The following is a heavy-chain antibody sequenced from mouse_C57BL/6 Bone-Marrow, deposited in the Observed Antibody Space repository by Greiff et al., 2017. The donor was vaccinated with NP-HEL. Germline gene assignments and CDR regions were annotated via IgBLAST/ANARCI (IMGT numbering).Heavy chain of an antibody. J-gene: IGHJ2*01. CDR3: TTWDSSGYVGY. Sequence: VQLQQSGAELVRPGASVKLSCTASGFNIKDDYMHWVKQRPEQGLEWIGWIDPENGDTEYASKFQGKATITADTSSNTAYLQLSSLTSEDTAVYYCTTWDSSGYVGYWGQGTTLTVS. D-gene: IGHD3-2*02. CDR2: IDPENGDT. V-gene: IGHV14-4*01. CDR1: GFNIKDDY.